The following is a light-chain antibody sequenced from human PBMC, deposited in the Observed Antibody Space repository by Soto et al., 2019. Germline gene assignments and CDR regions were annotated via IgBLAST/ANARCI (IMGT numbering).Light chain of an antibody. CDR1: QGISSY. CDR3: QQYYSYPRT. V-gene: IGKV1-8*01. J-gene: IGKJ1*01. CDR2: AAS. Sequence: AIRMTQSPSSLSASTGDRVTITCRASQGISSYLAWYQQKPGKAPKLLIYAASTLQSGVPSRFSGSGSGTDFTLTICCLQSEDFATYYCQQYYSYPRTFGQGTK.